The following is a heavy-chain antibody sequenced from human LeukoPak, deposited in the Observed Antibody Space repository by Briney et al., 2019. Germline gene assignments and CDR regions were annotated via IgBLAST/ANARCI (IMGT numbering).Heavy chain of an antibody. CDR3: ARGFDYGFDP. D-gene: IGHD4-17*01. V-gene: IGHV1-8*01. CDR2: MNPNSGNT. CDR1: GYTFTIYD. J-gene: IGHJ5*02. Sequence: ASVKVSCTASGYTFTIYDINWVRQATGQGLEWMGWMNPNSGNTGYAQKFQGRVTMTRNTSISTAYMELSRLRSDDTAVYYCARGFDYGFDPWGQGTLVTVSS.